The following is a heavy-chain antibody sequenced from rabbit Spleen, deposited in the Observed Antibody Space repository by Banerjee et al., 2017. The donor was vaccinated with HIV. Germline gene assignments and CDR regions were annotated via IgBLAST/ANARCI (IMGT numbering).Heavy chain of an antibody. CDR3: ARDLVAVIGWNFNL. D-gene: IGHD1-1*01. J-gene: IGHJ4*01. V-gene: IGHV1S40*01. Sequence: QELVESGGGLVQPGESLKLSCKASGIDFNTYDITWVRQAPGKGLEWIACINAITGKAVYASWAKGRFTFSKTSSTTVTLQMTSLTAADTATYFCARDLVAVIGWNFNLWGPGTLVTVS. CDR1: GIDFNTYD. CDR2: INAITGKA.